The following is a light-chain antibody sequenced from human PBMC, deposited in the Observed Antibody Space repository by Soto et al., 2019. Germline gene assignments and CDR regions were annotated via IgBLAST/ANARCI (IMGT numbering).Light chain of an antibody. CDR3: QQRSNWYT. V-gene: IGKV3-11*01. CDR2: DAS. Sequence: EIVLTQSPATLSLSPGERATLSCRASQSVSSYLAWYQQKPGQAPRLLIYDASNGATGIPARFSGSGSGTDFTLTISSLEPGDFAVYYCQQRSNWYTFGQGTKLEIK. CDR1: QSVSSY. J-gene: IGKJ2*01.